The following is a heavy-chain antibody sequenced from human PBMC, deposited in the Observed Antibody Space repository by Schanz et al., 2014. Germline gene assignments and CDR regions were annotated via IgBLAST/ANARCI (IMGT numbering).Heavy chain of an antibody. Sequence: QVQLQESGPGLVKPSGTLSLTCAVSGASISSSNWWSWVRQPPGKGLEWIGEIYHSGNTNYNASLKSRVTISLDAPKTQFSLNLSSVTAADTAVYYCAREPLSGYNWFDPWGQGSLVTVSS. CDR2: IYHSGNT. CDR3: AREPLSGYNWFDP. CDR1: GASISSSNW. V-gene: IGHV4-4*02. J-gene: IGHJ5*02. D-gene: IGHD6-25*01.